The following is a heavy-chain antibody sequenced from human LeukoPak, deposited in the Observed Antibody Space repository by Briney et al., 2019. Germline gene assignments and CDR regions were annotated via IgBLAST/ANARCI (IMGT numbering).Heavy chain of an antibody. CDR3: ARGPRMVAMNGYAFDI. J-gene: IGHJ3*02. CDR1: GGSISSYY. CDR2: IYIGGST. Sequence: SETLSLTCIVSGGSISSYYWNWIRQSAGKGLEWIGRIYIGGSTSYNPSLKSRVTMSVDTSRIQFSLNLTSVTAADTAMYYCARGPRMVAMNGYAFDIWGPGTTVIVSS. D-gene: IGHD2-2*01. V-gene: IGHV4-4*07.